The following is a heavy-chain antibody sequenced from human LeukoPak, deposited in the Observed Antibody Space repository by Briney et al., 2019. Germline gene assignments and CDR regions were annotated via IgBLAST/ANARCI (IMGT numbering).Heavy chain of an antibody. J-gene: IGHJ3*02. V-gene: IGHV3-23*01. CDR3: AKDKEITMIVVVFEACDI. D-gene: IGHD3-22*01. Sequence: QPGGSLRLSCAASGFTFSSYAMSWVRQAPGKGLEWVSAISGSGGSTYYADSVKGRFTTSRDNSKNTLYLQMNSLRAEDTAVYYCAKDKEITMIVVVFEACDIWVQATKVTVSS. CDR2: ISGSGGST. CDR1: GFTFSSYA.